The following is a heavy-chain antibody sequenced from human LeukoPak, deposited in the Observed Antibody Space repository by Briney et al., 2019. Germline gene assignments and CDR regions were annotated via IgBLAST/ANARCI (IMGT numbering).Heavy chain of an antibody. CDR1: GYTFTGYS. J-gene: IGHJ4*02. V-gene: IGHV1-2*02. CDR2: INPNSGGT. Sequence: ASVKVSCKASGYTFTGYSMHWVRQAPGQGREWMGWINPNSGGTNYAQKFQGRVTMTRDTSISTAYMELSRLRSDDTAVYYCASPAVAGTVVNYYFDYWGQGTLVTVSS. CDR3: ASPAVAGTVVNYYFDY. D-gene: IGHD6-19*01.